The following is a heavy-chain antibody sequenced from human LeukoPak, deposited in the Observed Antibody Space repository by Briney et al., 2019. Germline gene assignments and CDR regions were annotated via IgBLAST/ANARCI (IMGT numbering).Heavy chain of an antibody. CDR3: ARAGYYYDSSGYYDAKTFDY. J-gene: IGHJ4*02. V-gene: IGHV3-23*01. D-gene: IGHD3-22*01. Sequence: GGSLRLSCAASGFTFSNAWMSWVRQAPGKGLEWVSAISGSGGSTYYADSVKGRFTISRDNAKNSLYLQMNSLRAEDTAVYYCARAGYYYDSSGYYDAKTFDYWGQGTLVTVSS. CDR2: ISGSGGST. CDR1: GFTFSNAW.